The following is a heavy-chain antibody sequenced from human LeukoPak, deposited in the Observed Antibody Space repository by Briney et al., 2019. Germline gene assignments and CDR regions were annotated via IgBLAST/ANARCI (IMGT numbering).Heavy chain of an antibody. V-gene: IGHV1-69*04. Sequence: SVKVSCKAFGGTFSSYAISWVRQAPGQGLEWMGRIIPILGIANYAQKFQGRVTITADKSTSTAYMELSSLRSEDTAVYFCARESAVAGLKAFDYWGQGTLVTVSS. CDR2: IIPILGIA. CDR1: GGTFSSYA. D-gene: IGHD6-19*01. J-gene: IGHJ4*02. CDR3: ARESAVAGLKAFDY.